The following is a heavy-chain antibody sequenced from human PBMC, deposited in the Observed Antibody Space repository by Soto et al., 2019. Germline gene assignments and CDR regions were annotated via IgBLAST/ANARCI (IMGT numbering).Heavy chain of an antibody. Sequence: ASVKVSCKASGYTFTIYGISWVRQAPGQGLEWMGWITAYNVNTNYAQKLQGRVTMTTXTSTSTAYMELRSLRSSDTALYNCVRLSLFDYVWGSYVENDYSGMDVWGQGTAVTVSS. CDR3: VRLSLFDYVWGSYVENDYSGMDV. D-gene: IGHD3-16*01. V-gene: IGHV1-18*01. J-gene: IGHJ6*02. CDR2: ITAYNVNT. CDR1: GYTFTIYG.